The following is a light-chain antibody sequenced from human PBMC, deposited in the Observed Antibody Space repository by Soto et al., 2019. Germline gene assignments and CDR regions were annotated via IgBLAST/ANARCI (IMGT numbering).Light chain of an antibody. CDR2: AAS. CDR3: QQANSFPLT. Sequence: DIQMTQSPSSVSASVGDRVTITCRASQGIYKWSAWYQQKPGNAPKLLISAASSLQSGVPSRFSGSGSATDFTLTISSLQPEDFATYYCQQANSFPLTFGGGTKVDIK. V-gene: IGKV1-12*01. CDR1: QGIYKW. J-gene: IGKJ4*01.